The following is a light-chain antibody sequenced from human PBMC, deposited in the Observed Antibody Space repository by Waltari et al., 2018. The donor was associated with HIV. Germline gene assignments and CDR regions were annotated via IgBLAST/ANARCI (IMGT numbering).Light chain of an antibody. CDR2: EVS. J-gene: IGLJ2*01. V-gene: IGLV2-8*01. CDR3: SSYAGSNNFG. Sequence: QSALPQPHSASGSPGQSVTISCTGTSSEVGGYNSVYWYQQHPGNAPNLMNYEVSKRPSGVPDRFSGSKSGNTASLTVSGLQAEDEAEYYCSSYAGSNNFGFGGGTKLTVL. CDR1: SSEVGGYNS.